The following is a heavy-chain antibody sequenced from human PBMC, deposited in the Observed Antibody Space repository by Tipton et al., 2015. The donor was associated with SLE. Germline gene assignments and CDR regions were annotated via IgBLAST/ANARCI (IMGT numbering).Heavy chain of an antibody. CDR1: GFTFRSYE. D-gene: IGHD5-18*01. V-gene: IGHV3-48*03. CDR3: ARDLGYNYGRAFDI. J-gene: IGHJ3*02. Sequence: SLRLSCAASGFTFRSYEMNWVRQAPGMGLEWVSYVSSTGTTIYYADSVKGRFTISRDNSKNTLYLQMNNLRAEDTAVYYCARDLGYNYGRAFDIWGQGTMVTVSS. CDR2: VSSTGTTI.